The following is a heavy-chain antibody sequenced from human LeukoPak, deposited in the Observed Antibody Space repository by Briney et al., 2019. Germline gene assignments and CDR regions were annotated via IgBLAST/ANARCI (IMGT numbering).Heavy chain of an antibody. J-gene: IGHJ5*02. CDR3: GRWGVNAGLDR. D-gene: IGHD3-10*01. CDR1: GFTFSDYW. CDR2: IWPDGSDK. V-gene: IGHV3-7*01. Sequence: GGSLRLSCAASGFTFSDYWMAWVRQAPGKGLEWVATIWPDGSDKYHVDSVRGRFTISRDNAQNSLNLQMNSLRAEDSGVYYCGRWGVNAGLDRWGQGTLVTVSS.